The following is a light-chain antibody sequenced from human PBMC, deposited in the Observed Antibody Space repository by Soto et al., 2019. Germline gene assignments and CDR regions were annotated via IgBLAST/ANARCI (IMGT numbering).Light chain of an antibody. Sequence: DIQMTQSPSSLSASVLYRVTITFRASQSISSYLNLYQQKPGKAPKLLIYAASSLQSGVPSRFSGSGSGTDFTLTISSLQPEDFATYYCQQSYSTPITFGQGTRLEIK. V-gene: IGKV1-39*01. J-gene: IGKJ5*01. CDR2: AAS. CDR3: QQSYSTPIT. CDR1: QSISSY.